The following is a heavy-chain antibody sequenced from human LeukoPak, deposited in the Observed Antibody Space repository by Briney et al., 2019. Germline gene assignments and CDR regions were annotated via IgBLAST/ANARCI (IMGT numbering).Heavy chain of an antibody. CDR2: ISGPGGTT. V-gene: IGHV3-23*01. CDR1: GFTVSSNH. J-gene: IGHJ3*02. Sequence: GGSLRLSCAASGFTVSSNHMSWVRQAPGKGLEWVSAISGPGGTTYHADSVKGRFSISRDNSKNTLFLQMDSLRAEDTAIYYCAKERGLVAGYAFDIWGQGTMVTVSS. D-gene: IGHD6-19*01. CDR3: AKERGLVAGYAFDI.